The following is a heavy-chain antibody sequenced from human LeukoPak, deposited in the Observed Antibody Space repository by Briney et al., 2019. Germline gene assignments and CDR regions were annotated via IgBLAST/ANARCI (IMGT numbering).Heavy chain of an antibody. Sequence: PGGSLRLSCAASGFTFRGYGMNWVRQAPGKGLEWVSSISSSSSHIYYADSVKGRFTISRDNAKNSLYLQMNSLRAEDTAVYYCARDDGFKIFDYWGQGTLVTVSS. V-gene: IGHV3-21*01. CDR3: ARDDGFKIFDY. CDR1: GFTFRGYG. J-gene: IGHJ4*02. CDR2: ISSSSSHI. D-gene: IGHD3-10*01.